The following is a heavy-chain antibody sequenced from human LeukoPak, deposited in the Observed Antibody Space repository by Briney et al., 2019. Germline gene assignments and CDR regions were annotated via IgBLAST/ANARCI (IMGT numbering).Heavy chain of an antibody. J-gene: IGHJ6*04. CDR2: ISSSNSYI. CDR1: GFTFSTYS. D-gene: IGHD3-10*02. V-gene: IGHV3-21*01. Sequence: GGSLRLSCAASGFTFSTYSMNWVRQSPGKGLEWVSFISSSNSYIYYGDSVKGRFTISRDNAKNSLYLQMNSLRAEDTAVYYCAELGITMIGGVWGKGTTVTIPS. CDR3: AELGITMIGGV.